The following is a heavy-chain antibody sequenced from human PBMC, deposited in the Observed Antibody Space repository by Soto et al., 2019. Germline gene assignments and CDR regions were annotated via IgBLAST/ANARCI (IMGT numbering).Heavy chain of an antibody. J-gene: IGHJ4*02. CDR3: ARETSLYYDSSGYPPIVYFDY. CDR1: GGSISSYY. D-gene: IGHD3-22*01. Sequence: SETLSLTCTVSGGSISSYYWSWIRQPPGKGLEWFGYIYYSGSNNYNPSLKSRVTISVDTSKNQFSLKLSSVTAADTDVYYCARETSLYYDSSGYPPIVYFDYWGQGTLVTVSS. V-gene: IGHV4-59*01. CDR2: IYYSGSN.